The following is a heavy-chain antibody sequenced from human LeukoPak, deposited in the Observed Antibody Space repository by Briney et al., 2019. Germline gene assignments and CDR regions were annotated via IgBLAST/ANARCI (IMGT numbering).Heavy chain of an antibody. J-gene: IGHJ5*02. D-gene: IGHD3-10*01. CDR3: ARARSMVRGVIIPGLNWFDP. CDR2: IYHSGST. V-gene: IGHV4-4*02. Sequence: SETLSLTCAVSGGSISSSNWWSWVRQPPGKGLEWIGEIYHSGSTNYNPSLKSRVTISVDKSKNQFSLKLSSVTAADTAVYYCARARSMVRGVIIPGLNWFDPWGQGTLVTVSS. CDR1: GGSISSSNW.